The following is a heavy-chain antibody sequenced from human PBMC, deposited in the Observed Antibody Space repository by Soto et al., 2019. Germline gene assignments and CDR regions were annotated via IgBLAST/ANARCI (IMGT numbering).Heavy chain of an antibody. D-gene: IGHD6-13*01. J-gene: IGHJ4*02. V-gene: IGHV4-31*03. CDR3: ARAAADGTFIFDY. CDR2: IYYSGST. Sequence: SETLSLTCTVSGGSISSGGYYWSWIRQHPGKGLEWIGYIYYSGSTYYNPSLKSRVTISVDTSKNQFSLKLSSVTAADTAVYYCARAAADGTFIFDYWGQGTLVTVSS. CDR1: GGSISSGGYY.